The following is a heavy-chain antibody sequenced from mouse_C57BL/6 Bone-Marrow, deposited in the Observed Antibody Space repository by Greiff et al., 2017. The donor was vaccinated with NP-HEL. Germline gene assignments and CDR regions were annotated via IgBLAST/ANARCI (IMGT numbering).Heavy chain of an antibody. V-gene: IGHV14-1*01. J-gene: IGHJ3*01. D-gene: IGHD1-1*01. CDR2: IDPEDGDT. Sequence: VQLQQSGAELVRPGASVKLSCTASGFTFTDYYMHWVKQRPEQGLEWIGRIDPEDGDTDYAPKFQGKATMTADTSSNTAYLQLSSLTSEDTAVYYCTITVGPPFAYWGQGTLVTVSA. CDR3: TITVGPPFAY. CDR1: GFTFTDYY.